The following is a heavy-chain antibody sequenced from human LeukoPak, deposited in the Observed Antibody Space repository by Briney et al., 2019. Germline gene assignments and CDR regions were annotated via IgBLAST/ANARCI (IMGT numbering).Heavy chain of an antibody. CDR3: AKDWSWGFDY. J-gene: IGHJ4*02. CDR2: IYTSGST. Sequence: SETLSLTCTVSGGSISSGSYYWSWIRQPAGKGLEWIGRIYTSGSTNYNPSLKSRVTISVDTSKNQFSLKLSSVTAADTAVYYCAKDWSWGFDYWGQGTLLTVSS. D-gene: IGHD3-16*01. V-gene: IGHV4-61*02. CDR1: GGSISSGSYY.